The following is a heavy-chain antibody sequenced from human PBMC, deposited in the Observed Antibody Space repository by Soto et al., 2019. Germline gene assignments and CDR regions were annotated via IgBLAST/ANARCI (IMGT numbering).Heavy chain of an antibody. CDR1: GGTFSSYT. J-gene: IGHJ4*02. Sequence: QVQLVQSGAEVKNPGSSVRVSCKASGGTFSSYTLNWVRQAPGQGLEWMGRIIPILSMSTYAQKFQGRVSIIADKSTTTAYMTLSSLRSDDTAIYYCARSYGSGSSTFDYCGQGTLVTVSS. V-gene: IGHV1-69*02. D-gene: IGHD3-10*01. CDR3: ARSYGSGSSTFDY. CDR2: IIPILSMS.